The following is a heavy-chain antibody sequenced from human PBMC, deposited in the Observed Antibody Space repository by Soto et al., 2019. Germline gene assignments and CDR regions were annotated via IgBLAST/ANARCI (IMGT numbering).Heavy chain of an antibody. V-gene: IGHV3-23*01. Sequence: XETLSLTCAASGVSFSGYSMSWVRHEPGKGLDWVSNISKSGASNCGGSSVRDRSAVSRDNSTNTMHMHKNSLSAADTALSYCVKDFYAGDYGDQNFSFSGMDVWGQGTTVTVSS. CDR2: ISKSGASN. CDR3: VKDFYAGDYGDQNFSFSGMDV. CDR1: GVSFSGYS. D-gene: IGHD4-17*01. J-gene: IGHJ6*02.